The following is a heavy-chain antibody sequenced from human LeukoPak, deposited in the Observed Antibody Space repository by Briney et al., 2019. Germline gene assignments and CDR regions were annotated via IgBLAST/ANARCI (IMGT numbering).Heavy chain of an antibody. J-gene: IGHJ5*02. CDR3: ATIGSYYYDSSGYYP. Sequence: GSSVTVSCKASGGTFISYAISWVRQAPGQGLEWMGGIIPVFGTANYAQKFQGRVTITADESTSTAYMELSSLRSEDTAVYYCATIGSYYYDSSGYYPWGQGTLVTVSS. V-gene: IGHV1-69*01. D-gene: IGHD3-22*01. CDR2: IIPVFGTA. CDR1: GGTFISYA.